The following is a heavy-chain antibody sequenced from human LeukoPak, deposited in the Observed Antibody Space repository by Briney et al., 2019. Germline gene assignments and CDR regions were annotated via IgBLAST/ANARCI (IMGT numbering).Heavy chain of an antibody. J-gene: IGHJ4*02. CDR1: GFTFTNYA. D-gene: IGHD6-13*01. CDR2: IGGSGNNI. CDR3: TRGSTSTWYDY. Sequence: GGSLRLSCAASGFTFTNYAMSWVRQAPGKGLEWVSLIGGSGNNIYYAESVKGRFTISRDNSKNTLYLQINSLRAEDTAVYYCTRGSTSTWYDYWGQGILVTVSS. V-gene: IGHV3-23*01.